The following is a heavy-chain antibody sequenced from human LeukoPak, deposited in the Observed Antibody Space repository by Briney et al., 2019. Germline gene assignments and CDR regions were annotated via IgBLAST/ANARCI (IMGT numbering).Heavy chain of an antibody. CDR3: ARGDGYNLY. CDR2: TT. Sequence: SETLSLTCTVSGGSISSYYWSWIRQPPGKGLEWIGHTTNYNPSLKSRVTISVDTSKSQFSLKLSSVTAADTAVYYCARGDGYNLYWGQGTLVTVSS. J-gene: IGHJ4*02. V-gene: IGHV4-59*01. CDR1: GGSISSYY. D-gene: IGHD5-24*01.